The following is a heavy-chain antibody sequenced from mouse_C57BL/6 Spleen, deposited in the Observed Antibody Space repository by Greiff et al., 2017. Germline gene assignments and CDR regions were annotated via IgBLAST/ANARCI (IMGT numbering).Heavy chain of an antibody. V-gene: IGHV5-4*01. CDR2: ISDGGSYT. J-gene: IGHJ4*01. CDR3: ARDEGFYYYAMDY. CDR1: GFTFSSYA. Sequence: EVQGVESGGGLVKPGGSLKLSCAASGFTFSSYAMSWVRQTPEKRLEWVATISDGGSYTYYPDNVKGRFTISRDNAKNNLYLQMSHLKSEDTAMYYCARDEGFYYYAMDYWGQGTSVTVSS.